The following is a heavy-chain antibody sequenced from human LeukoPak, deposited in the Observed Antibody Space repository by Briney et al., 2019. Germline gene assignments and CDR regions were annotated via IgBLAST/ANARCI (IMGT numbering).Heavy chain of an antibody. CDR2: INPNSGGT. J-gene: IGHJ6*03. D-gene: IGHD6-19*01. Sequence: ASVKVSCKASGYTSTGYYMHWVRQAPRQGLEWMGWINPNSGGTNYAQKFQGRVTMTRDTSISTAYMELSRLGSEDTAVYYCARRAVGNSYYYSMDVWGKGTTVTVSS. CDR1: GYTSTGYY. CDR3: ARRAVGNSYYYSMDV. V-gene: IGHV1-2*02.